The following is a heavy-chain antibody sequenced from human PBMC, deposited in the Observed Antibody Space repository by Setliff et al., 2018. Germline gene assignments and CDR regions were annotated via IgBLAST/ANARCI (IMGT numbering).Heavy chain of an antibody. CDR2: ISDTSAFI. V-gene: IGHV3-21*06. Sequence: GGSLRLSCAASGLTLTPYTMTWVRQAPGKGPEWVSSISDTSAFIYYADSVKGRFTISRDNAKNTLYLQMNSLRADDTAVYYCARASLGKFGSAVEYFHHWGQGALVTVSS. D-gene: IGHD2-15*01. J-gene: IGHJ1*01. CDR1: GLTLTPYT. CDR3: ARASLGKFGSAVEYFHH.